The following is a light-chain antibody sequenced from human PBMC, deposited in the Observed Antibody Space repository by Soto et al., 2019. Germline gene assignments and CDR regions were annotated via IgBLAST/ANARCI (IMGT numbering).Light chain of an antibody. Sequence: EIVVRQSPADRTVCPGERDNISCRASQSVSSNLAWYQQKPGQAPRLLIYGVSTRATGIPARFSGSGSGTQFTLTICSLQSADFAVYYCQQYNNWPPWTCGQGTKVDIK. V-gene: IGKV3-15*01. CDR1: QSVSSN. CDR2: GVS. CDR3: QQYNNWPPWT. J-gene: IGKJ1*01.